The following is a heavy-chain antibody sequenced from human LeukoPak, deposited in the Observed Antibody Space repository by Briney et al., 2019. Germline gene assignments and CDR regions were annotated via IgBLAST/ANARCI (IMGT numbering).Heavy chain of an antibody. CDR1: GYSISSGYY. CDR2: INHSGST. Sequence: SETLSLTCSVSGYSISSGYYWGWIRQPPGKGLEWIGEINHSGSTNYNPSLKSRVTISVDTSKNQFSLKLSSVTAADTAVYYCVRTGRGWIFDILTGYYPGWFDPWGQGTLVTVSS. J-gene: IGHJ5*02. V-gene: IGHV4-38-2*02. D-gene: IGHD3-9*01. CDR3: VRTGRGWIFDILTGYYPGWFDP.